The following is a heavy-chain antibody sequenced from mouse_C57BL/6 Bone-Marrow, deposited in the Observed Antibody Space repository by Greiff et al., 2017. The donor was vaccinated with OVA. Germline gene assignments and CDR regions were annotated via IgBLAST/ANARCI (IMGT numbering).Heavy chain of an antibody. J-gene: IGHJ3*01. Sequence: EVQLQQSGAELVRPGASVKLSCTASGFNITDDYMHWVKQRPEQGLEWIGWIDPENGDTEYASKFQGKATITADTSSNTAYLQLSSLTSGDTAVYYCTTWDYAGSSSWFAYWGQGTLVTVSA. V-gene: IGHV14-4*01. CDR2: IDPENGDT. D-gene: IGHD1-1*01. CDR1: GFNITDDY. CDR3: TTWDYAGSSSWFAY.